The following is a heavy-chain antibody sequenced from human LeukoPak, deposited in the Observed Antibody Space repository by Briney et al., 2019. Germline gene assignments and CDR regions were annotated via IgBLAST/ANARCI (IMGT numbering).Heavy chain of an antibody. D-gene: IGHD3-10*01. CDR1: GYTFTSYA. Sequence: ASVKVSCKASGYTFTSYAMNWVRQAPGQGLEWMGWINTNTGNPTYAQGFTGRFVFSLDTSVSTAYLQISSLKADDTAVYYCARTNLWFGELGWIDPWGQGTLVTVSS. CDR3: ARTNLWFGELGWIDP. CDR2: INTNTGNP. J-gene: IGHJ5*02. V-gene: IGHV7-4-1*02.